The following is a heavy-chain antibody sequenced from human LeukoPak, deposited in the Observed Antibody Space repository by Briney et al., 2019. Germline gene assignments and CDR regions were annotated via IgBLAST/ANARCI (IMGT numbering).Heavy chain of an antibody. J-gene: IGHJ4*02. CDR3: ARDEQWLAGY. D-gene: IGHD6-19*01. CDR1: GYTFSNFG. V-gene: IGHV1-18*01. CDR2: ISIYNGHT. Sequence: ASVKVSCKASGYTFSNFGIAWVRQAPGQGLEWMGWISIYNGHTGYAHNLQGRGTMTTDTSTSTAYMELRSLRADDAAVYYCARDEQWLAGYWGQGTLVTVSS.